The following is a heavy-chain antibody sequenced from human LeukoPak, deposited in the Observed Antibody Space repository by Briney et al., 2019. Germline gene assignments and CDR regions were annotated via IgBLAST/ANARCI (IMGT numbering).Heavy chain of an antibody. CDR2: ISGSSSYI. V-gene: IGHV3-21*01. CDR1: GFTFSSYN. CDR3: ARDDVGHYDSSGYYYVTPTDY. Sequence: GGSLRLSCAASGFTFSSYNMNWVRQAPGKGLEWVSSISGSSSYIYYADSVRGRFTISRDNAKNSLYLQMNSLRAEDTAVYYCARDDVGHYDSSGYYYVTPTDYWGQGTLVTVSS. D-gene: IGHD3-22*01. J-gene: IGHJ4*02.